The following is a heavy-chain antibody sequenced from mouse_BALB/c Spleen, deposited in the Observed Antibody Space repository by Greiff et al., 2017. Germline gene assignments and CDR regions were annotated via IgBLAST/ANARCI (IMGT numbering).Heavy chain of an antibody. J-gene: IGHJ2*01. V-gene: IGHV5-6-3*01. Sequence: EVQRVESGGGLVQPGGSLKLSCAASGFTFSSYGMSWVRQTPDKRLELVATINSNGGSTYYPDSVKGRFTISRDNAKNTLYLQMSSLKSEDTAMYYCARDCYYGSSYNFDYWGQGTTLTVSS. D-gene: IGHD1-1*01. CDR2: INSNGGST. CDR1: GFTFSSYG. CDR3: ARDCYYGSSYNFDY.